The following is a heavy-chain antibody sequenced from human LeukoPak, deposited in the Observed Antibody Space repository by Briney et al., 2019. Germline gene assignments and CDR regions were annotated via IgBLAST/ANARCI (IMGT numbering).Heavy chain of an antibody. CDR3: ARDPNQYYFDY. J-gene: IGHJ4*02. CDR1: GFTVSSNS. Sequence: GGSLRLSCAASGFTVSSNSMRWVRQAPGKGLEWVSVIYSGGSTYYADSVKGRFTIYRDNSKNTLYLQMNSLRADDTAVYYCARDPNQYYFDYWGQGTLVTVSS. V-gene: IGHV3-66*01. CDR2: IYSGGST.